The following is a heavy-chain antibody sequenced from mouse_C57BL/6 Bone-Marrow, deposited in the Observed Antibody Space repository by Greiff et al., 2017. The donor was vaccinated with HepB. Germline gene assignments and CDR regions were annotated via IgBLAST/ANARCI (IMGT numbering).Heavy chain of an antibody. J-gene: IGHJ4*01. V-gene: IGHV14-4*01. CDR2: IDPENGDT. Sequence: VQLQQSGAELVRPGASVKLSCTASGFNIKDDYMHWVKQRPEQGLEWIGWIDPENGDTEYASKFQGKATITADTSSNTAYLQLSSLTSEDTAVYYCTTFGLLRPYYAMDYWGQGTSVPVSS. D-gene: IGHD3-1*01. CDR3: TTFGLLRPYYAMDY. CDR1: GFNIKDDY.